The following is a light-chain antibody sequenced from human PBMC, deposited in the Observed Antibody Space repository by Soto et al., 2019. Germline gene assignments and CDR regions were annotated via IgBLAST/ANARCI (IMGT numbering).Light chain of an antibody. CDR2: DVS. V-gene: IGLV2-14*01. CDR1: SSDVGGYNY. J-gene: IGLJ2*01. CDR3: SSYTSSSTLL. Sequence: QSALTQPASVSGSPGQSITISCTGTSSDVGGYNYVSWYHQHPGKAPKLMIYDVSNRPSGVSNRFSGSKSGNTASLTISGLQAEDEADDYCSSYTSSSTLLFGGGTKVTVL.